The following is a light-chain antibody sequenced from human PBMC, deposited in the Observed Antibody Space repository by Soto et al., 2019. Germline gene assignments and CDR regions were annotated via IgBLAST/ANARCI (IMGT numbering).Light chain of an antibody. Sequence: EIVMTQSPATLSVSPGERATLSCRASQSVSGNLAWYQQKPGQPPRLLLYGASPRATGITARFSGSGSGTEFTLTIRSLQSEDFAVYYCQQYNNWPLTFGGGTKVEIK. CDR1: QSVSGN. J-gene: IGKJ4*01. CDR2: GAS. CDR3: QQYNNWPLT. V-gene: IGKV3-15*01.